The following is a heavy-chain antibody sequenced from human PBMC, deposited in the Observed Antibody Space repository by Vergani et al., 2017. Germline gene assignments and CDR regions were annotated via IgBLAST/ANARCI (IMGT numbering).Heavy chain of an antibody. CDR2: IDHTGRP. V-gene: IGHV4-34*01. D-gene: IGHD4-11*01. J-gene: IGHJ6*03. Sequence: QVQLQQWGGGLLKPSETLSLTCVVNGGSFTIYHWTWIRQSPGEGLDFVGDIDHTGRPDYNPSLKSRLTMSVDKSRNQFSLTLNSVTATDTAIYFCARVNTETKGHLYYYYYMDVWGQGTAVTVS. CDR3: ARVNTETKGHLYYYYYMDV. CDR1: GGSFTIYH.